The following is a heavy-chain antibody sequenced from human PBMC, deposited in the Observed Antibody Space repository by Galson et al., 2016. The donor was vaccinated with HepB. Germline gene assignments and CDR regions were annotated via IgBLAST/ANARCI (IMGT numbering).Heavy chain of an antibody. Sequence: SLRLSCAASGFAFSDHYIDWVRQAPGKGLEWVGRTKDRPNSYTAEYAASVKGRFTISRDDSKNSLYLQMNSLKIEDTAVYYCAREGSVSGPDFDNWGQGTLVTVSS. V-gene: IGHV3-72*01. CDR2: TKDRPNSYTA. CDR3: AREGSVSGPDFDN. D-gene: IGHD6-19*01. J-gene: IGHJ4*02. CDR1: GFAFSDHY.